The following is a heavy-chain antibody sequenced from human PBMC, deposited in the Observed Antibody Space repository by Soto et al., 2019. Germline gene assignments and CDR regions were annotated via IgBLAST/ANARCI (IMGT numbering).Heavy chain of an antibody. J-gene: IGHJ3*02. CDR2: ISSTGSTI. CDR3: ARDLHGSGPGAFDI. V-gene: IGHV3-48*01. D-gene: IGHD3-10*01. Sequence: EVQLVESGGGLEQPGGSLRLSCAASGFTFSDFSMNWVRQAPGKGLEWVSYISSTGSTIYYANSVKGRFTISRDNAKNSLYLQMNSLRAQDAAVYYCARDLHGSGPGAFDIWGQGTMVTVSS. CDR1: GFTFSDFS.